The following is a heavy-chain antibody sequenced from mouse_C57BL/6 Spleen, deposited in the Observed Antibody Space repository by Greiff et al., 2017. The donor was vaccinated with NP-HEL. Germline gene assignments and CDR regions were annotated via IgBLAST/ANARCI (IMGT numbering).Heavy chain of an antibody. CDR2: IYTGSGST. Sequence: QVQLKQPGAELVKPGASVRMSCKASGYTFTSYWITWVKQRPGQGLEWIGDIYTGSGSTNNNEKFKSKGTLTVDRASSTAYMQLNSLTSEDTAAYYCATSTYGSSYGYFDVWGTGTTVTGSS. CDR3: ATSTYGSSYGYFDV. CDR1: GYTFTSYW. J-gene: IGHJ1*03. V-gene: IGHV1-55*01. D-gene: IGHD1-1*01.